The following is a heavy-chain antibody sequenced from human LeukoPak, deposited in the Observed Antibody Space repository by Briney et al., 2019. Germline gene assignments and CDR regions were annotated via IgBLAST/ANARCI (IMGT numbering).Heavy chain of an antibody. CDR1: GFTFSYYW. J-gene: IGHJ6*04. D-gene: IGHD3-10*02. CDR2: INSDGSST. Sequence: GGSLRLSCAASGFTFSYYWMHWVRQAPGKGLVWVSRINSDGSSTSYADSVKGRFTMSRDNAKSSLYLQMNSLRAEDTAVYYCAELGITMIGGVWGKGTTVTISS. CDR3: AELGITMIGGV. V-gene: IGHV3-74*01.